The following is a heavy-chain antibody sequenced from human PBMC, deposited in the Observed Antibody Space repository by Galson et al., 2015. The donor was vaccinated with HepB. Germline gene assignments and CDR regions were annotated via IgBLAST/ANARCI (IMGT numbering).Heavy chain of an antibody. Sequence: SLRLSCAASGFTFSSYAMSWVRQAPGKGLEWVSAISGSGGSTYYADSVKGRFTISRDNSKNTLYLQMNSLRAEDTAVYYCAKYFFGGLLVRGPPLDYWGQGTLVTVSS. CDR1: GFTFSSYA. D-gene: IGHD3-10*01. CDR2: ISGSGGST. J-gene: IGHJ4*02. CDR3: AKYFFGGLLVRGPPLDY. V-gene: IGHV3-23*01.